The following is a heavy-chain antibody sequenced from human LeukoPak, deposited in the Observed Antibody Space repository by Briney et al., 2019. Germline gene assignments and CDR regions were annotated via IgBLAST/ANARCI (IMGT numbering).Heavy chain of an antibody. Sequence: LSLTCTVSGGSISSSSYYWGWIRQPPGKGLEWISQISNSGNTVYYADSVQGRFTISRDNAKDSLFLEMDSLTVGDTAVYYCARGTFADNWGQGTLVTVSS. CDR3: ARGTFADN. CDR2: ISNSGNTV. D-gene: IGHD1/OR15-1a*01. CDR1: GGSISSSSYY. J-gene: IGHJ4*02. V-gene: IGHV3-11*01.